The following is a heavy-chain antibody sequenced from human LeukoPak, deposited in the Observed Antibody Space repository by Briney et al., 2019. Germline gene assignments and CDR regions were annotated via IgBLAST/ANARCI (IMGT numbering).Heavy chain of an antibody. CDR3: ARDDRYCRGGSCYPGAFDM. CDR1: GGSFSSYY. J-gene: IGHJ3*02. CDR2: IYYSGST. Sequence: PSETLSLTCTVSGGSFSSYYWSWIRQPPGKGLEWIGYIYYSGSTYYNPSLKSRVTISVDTPKNQFSLKLSSVTAADTAVYYCARDDRYCRGGSCYPGAFDMWGQGTMVTVSS. V-gene: IGHV4-59*01. D-gene: IGHD2-15*01.